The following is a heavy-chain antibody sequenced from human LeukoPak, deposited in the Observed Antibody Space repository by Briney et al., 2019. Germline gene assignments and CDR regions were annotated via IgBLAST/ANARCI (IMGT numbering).Heavy chain of an antibody. J-gene: IGHJ4*02. CDR1: GGSISSYF. D-gene: IGHD6-19*01. CDR2: IYYSEST. CDR3: ARLTGQAVAGTFLDY. Sequence: SETRSLTCTVSGGSISSYFWSWIRQPPGKGLEWIGYIYYSESTNYNPSLKSRVTISVDTSKNQFSLKMKSVTAADTAVYYCARLTGQAVAGTFLDYWGQGTLVTVSS. V-gene: IGHV4-59*08.